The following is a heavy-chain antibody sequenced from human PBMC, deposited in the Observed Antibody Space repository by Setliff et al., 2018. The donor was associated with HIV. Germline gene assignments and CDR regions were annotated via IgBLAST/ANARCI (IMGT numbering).Heavy chain of an antibody. CDR2: IWYDGLEK. J-gene: IGHJ3*02. CDR3: ARDFLAWTLGGAFDI. Sequence: PGGSLRLSCAASGFTFDNYAMHWVRQAPGKGLEWVAVIWYDGLEKYYGDSVKGRFTVSRDNSKNTLTLQMKSLRAEDTAIYYCARDFLAWTLGGAFDIWGQGTMVTVSS. V-gene: IGHV3-33*01. CDR1: GFTFDNYA. D-gene: IGHD3-10*01.